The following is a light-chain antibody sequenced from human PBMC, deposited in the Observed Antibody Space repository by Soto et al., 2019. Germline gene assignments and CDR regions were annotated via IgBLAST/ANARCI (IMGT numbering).Light chain of an antibody. CDR1: QSVSSN. V-gene: IGKV3-15*01. CDR2: VAS. J-gene: IGKJ4*01. Sequence: EIVMTQSPATLSVSPGERATLSCRASQSVSSNLAWYQQKPGQTPKLLIYVASTRTTGIPARFSGSGSGTECTLTISSLQSEDCAVYYCQQYNVWPLTFGGGTKVEFK. CDR3: QQYNVWPLT.